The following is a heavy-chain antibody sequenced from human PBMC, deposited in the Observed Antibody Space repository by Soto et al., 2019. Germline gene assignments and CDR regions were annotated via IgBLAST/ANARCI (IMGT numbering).Heavy chain of an antibody. CDR2: MNHNSGNT. J-gene: IGHJ6*02. Sequence: QVQLVQSGAEVKKPGASVKVSCKASGYTFTSYDINWVRQATEQGLEWMGWMNHNSGNTGHAQKLQGRVTKTSNTSIGTAYMELSSLRSENAAVYYCAREKTSYGMDVWGQGTTVTVSS. V-gene: IGHV1-8*01. CDR3: AREKTSYGMDV. CDR1: GYTFTSYD.